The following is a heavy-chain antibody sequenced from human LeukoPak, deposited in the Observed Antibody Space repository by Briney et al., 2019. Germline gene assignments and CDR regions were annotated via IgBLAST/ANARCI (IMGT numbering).Heavy chain of an antibody. CDR3: ARDGYNYKYFDY. V-gene: IGHV3-21*01. J-gene: IGHJ4*02. Sequence: GGSLRLSCAASGFTFISYSMNWVRQAPGKGPEWVSSISSSSSYIYYADSVKDRFTISIDNAKNSLYLQMNSLRAEDTAVYYCARDGYNYKYFDYSGQGTLVTVSS. CDR1: GFTFISYS. D-gene: IGHD5-24*01. CDR2: ISSSSSYI.